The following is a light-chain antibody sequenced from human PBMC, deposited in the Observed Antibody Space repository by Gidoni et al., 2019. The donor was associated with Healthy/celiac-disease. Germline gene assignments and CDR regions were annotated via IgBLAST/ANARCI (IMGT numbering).Light chain of an antibody. J-gene: IGKJ1*01. Sequence: DIVMTQSPDSLAVSLGDRATINCKSSQSVLYSSNNKNYLAWYQQKPVQPPKLLIYWASTRESGVPDRFSGSGSGTDFTLTISSLPAEDVAVYYCQQYSSTPRTFXQXTKVEIK. CDR3: QQYSSTPRT. CDR1: QSVLYSSNNKNY. CDR2: WAS. V-gene: IGKV4-1*01.